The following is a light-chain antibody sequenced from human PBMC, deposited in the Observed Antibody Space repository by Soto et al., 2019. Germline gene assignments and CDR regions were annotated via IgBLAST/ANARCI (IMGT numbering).Light chain of an antibody. CDR1: QTISSSY. CDR3: QHYDSSPPKYT. Sequence: EIVLTQSPGTLSLSPGERATLSCRASQTISSSYLAWYQQKPGQAPRLLIFGASSRATDIPDRFSGSGSGTDFTLTISRLQPEDLAVYYCQHYDSSPPKYTFGQGTKLEIK. V-gene: IGKV3-20*01. J-gene: IGKJ2*01. CDR2: GAS.